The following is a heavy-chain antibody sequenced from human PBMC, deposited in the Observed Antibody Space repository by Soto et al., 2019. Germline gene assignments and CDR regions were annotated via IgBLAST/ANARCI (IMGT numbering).Heavy chain of an antibody. CDR3: ARVLGYCSSTSCYKGGVFNWFDP. Sequence: PSETLSLTCAVYGGSFSGYYWSWIRQPPGKGLEWIGEINHSGSTNYNPSLKSRVTISVDTSKNQFSLKLSSVTVADTAVYYCARVLGYCSSTSCYKGGVFNWFDPWGQGTLVTVSS. CDR2: INHSGST. CDR1: GGSFSGYY. D-gene: IGHD2-2*02. V-gene: IGHV4-34*01. J-gene: IGHJ5*02.